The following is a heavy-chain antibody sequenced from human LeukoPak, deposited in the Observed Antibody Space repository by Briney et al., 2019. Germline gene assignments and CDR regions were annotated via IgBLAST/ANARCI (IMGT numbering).Heavy chain of an antibody. CDR2: IYYSGST. V-gene: IGHV4-39*07. D-gene: IGHD5-12*01. CDR1: GGSISSSSYY. CDR3: ARGRYSGYDSLDY. J-gene: IGHJ4*02. Sequence: PSETLSLTCTVSGGSISSSSYYWGWIRQPPGKGLEWIGSIYYSGSTYYNPSLKSRVTMSVDTSKNQFSLKLSSVTAADTAVYYCARGRYSGYDSLDYWGQGTLVTVSS.